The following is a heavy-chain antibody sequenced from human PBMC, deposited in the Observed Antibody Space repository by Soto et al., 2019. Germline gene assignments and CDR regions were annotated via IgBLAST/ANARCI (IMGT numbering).Heavy chain of an antibody. J-gene: IGHJ6*02. Sequence: SVKVSCKASGGTFSSYAISWLRQAPGQGLEWMGGIIPIFGTANYAQKFQGRVTITADESTSTAYMELSSLRSEDTAVYYCARGGGGRQIYYYYGRDVWGQGTMVTVSS. CDR1: GGTFSSYA. CDR3: ARGGGGRQIYYYYGRDV. D-gene: IGHD3-10*01. CDR2: IIPIFGTA. V-gene: IGHV1-69*13.